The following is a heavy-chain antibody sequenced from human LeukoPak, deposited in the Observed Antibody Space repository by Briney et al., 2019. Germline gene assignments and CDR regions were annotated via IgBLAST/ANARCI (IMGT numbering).Heavy chain of an antibody. CDR1: GYTLTELS. Sequence: ASVKVSCKVSGYTLTELSMHWVRQAPGKGLEWMGGFDPEDGETIYAQKFQGRVTMTEDTSTDTAYMELSSLRSEDTAVYYCARGCGSTDAFDIWGQGTMVTVSS. D-gene: IGHD3-10*01. CDR2: FDPEDGET. J-gene: IGHJ3*02. CDR3: ARGCGSTDAFDI. V-gene: IGHV1-24*01.